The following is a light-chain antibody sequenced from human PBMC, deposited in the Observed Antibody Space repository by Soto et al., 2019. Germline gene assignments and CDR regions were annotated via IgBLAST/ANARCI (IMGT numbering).Light chain of an antibody. CDR1: QSVSTN. CDR3: QQYNNWPQHRT. CDR2: GAS. Sequence: EIVMTQSPATLAVSPGERATLSCRASQSVSTNLAWYQQKPGQAPRLLVYGASARATGIPGRFSGSGSGTEFTLTISSLQSEDFAVSYCQQYNNWPQHRTFGGGTKVEIK. V-gene: IGKV3-15*01. J-gene: IGKJ4*02.